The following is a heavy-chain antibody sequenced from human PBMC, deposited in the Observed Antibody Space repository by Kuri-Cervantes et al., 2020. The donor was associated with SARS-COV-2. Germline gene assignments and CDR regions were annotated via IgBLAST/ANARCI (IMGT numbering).Heavy chain of an antibody. CDR3: YCAPKEGFDS. D-gene: IGHD2-21*01. J-gene: IGHJ4*02. CDR2: VKTNSGNT. CDR1: DTTFPNYD. Sequence: ASAQVSCRAPDTTFPNYDINWVRQATGQGLEWMGMVKTNSGNTLYAQIFQGRVTITRDTSTSTVYLELSSLTSEDTAIYYCYCAPKEGFDSWGQGTLVTVSS. V-gene: IGHV1-8*01.